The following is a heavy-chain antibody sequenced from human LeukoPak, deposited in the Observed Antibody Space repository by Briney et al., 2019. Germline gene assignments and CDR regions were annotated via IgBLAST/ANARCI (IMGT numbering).Heavy chain of an antibody. J-gene: IGHJ6*03. V-gene: IGHV3-13*01. CDR3: ARGGRKWDDYYYYYMDV. Sequence: GGSLRLSCAASGFVFSTYGMHWVRQAPGKGLEWVSFIGSAGDTYYPGSVKGRFTISRENAKNSLFLQMNNLRAGDTAVYYCARGGRKWDDYYYYYMDVWGKGTTVTVSS. D-gene: IGHD1-26*01. CDR1: GFVFSTYG. CDR2: IGSAGDT.